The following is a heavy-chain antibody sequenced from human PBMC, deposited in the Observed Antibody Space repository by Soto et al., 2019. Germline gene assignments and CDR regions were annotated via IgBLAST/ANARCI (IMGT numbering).Heavy chain of an antibody. Sequence: SETLSLTCTVSGGSISSYYWSWIRQPPGKGLEWIGYIYYSGSTNYNPSLKSRVTISVDTSKNQFSLKLSSVTAADTAVYYCARTLRGIAAAGTRFNSWFDPWGQGTLVTVSS. J-gene: IGHJ5*02. CDR1: GGSISSYY. CDR3: ARTLRGIAAAGTRFNSWFDP. V-gene: IGHV4-59*01. CDR2: IYYSGST. D-gene: IGHD6-13*01.